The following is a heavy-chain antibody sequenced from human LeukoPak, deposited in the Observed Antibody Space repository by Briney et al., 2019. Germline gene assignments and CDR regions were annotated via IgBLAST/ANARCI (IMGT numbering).Heavy chain of an antibody. V-gene: IGHV3-23*01. J-gene: IGHJ4*02. D-gene: IGHD6-19*01. CDR1: GFNFNSNA. CDR3: WKCGNSGCHLVDY. CDR2: ISGRTGGT. Sequence: GGSLRLSCSASGFNFNSNAKSLVRQAPGKGLEWVSAISGRTGGTYYADSVKGRFTISRDNSKSTLYLQMDSLRTEDPAVYYCWKCGNSGCHLVDYWGQGTLVTVSS.